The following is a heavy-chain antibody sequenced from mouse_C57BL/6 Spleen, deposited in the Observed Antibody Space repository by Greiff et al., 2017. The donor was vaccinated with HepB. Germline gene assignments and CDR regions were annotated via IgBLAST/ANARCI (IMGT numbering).Heavy chain of an antibody. Sequence: EVQLLESVGGLVKPGGSLKLSCADSGFTFSSYAMSWVRQTPEKRLEWVATISDGGSYTYYPDNVKGRFTISRDNAKNNLYLQMSHLKSEDTAMYYCARDQGLPLSDDIDYWGQGTAVTVSS. D-gene: IGHD2-1*01. CDR1: GFTFSSYA. CDR2: ISDGGSYT. J-gene: IGHJ4*01. V-gene: IGHV5-4*01. CDR3: ARDQGLPLSDDIDY.